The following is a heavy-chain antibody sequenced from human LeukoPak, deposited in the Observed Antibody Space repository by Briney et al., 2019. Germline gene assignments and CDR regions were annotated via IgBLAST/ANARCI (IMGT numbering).Heavy chain of an antibody. CDR2: INHSGST. D-gene: IGHD3-22*01. CDR1: GGSISSSSYY. CDR3: ARGRRYYDSSGYPKLDY. Sequence: SETLSLTCTVSGGSISSSSYYWGWIRQPPGKGLEWIGEINHSGSTNYNPSLKSRVTISVDTSKNQFSLKLSSVTAADTAVYYCARGRRYYDSSGYPKLDYWGQGTLVTVSS. V-gene: IGHV4-39*07. J-gene: IGHJ4*02.